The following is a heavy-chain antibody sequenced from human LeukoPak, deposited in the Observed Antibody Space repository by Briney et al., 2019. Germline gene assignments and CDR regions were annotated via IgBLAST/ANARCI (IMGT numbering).Heavy chain of an antibody. V-gene: IGHV1-8*03. J-gene: IGHJ3*02. Sequence: ASVKVSCKASGYTFTSYDINWVRQATGQGLEWMGWMNPNCGNTGYAQKFQGRVTITRNTSISTAYMELSSLRSEDTAVYYCARYWDGYGHDAFDIWGQGTMVTVSS. CDR1: GYTFTSYD. CDR2: MNPNCGNT. CDR3: ARYWDGYGHDAFDI. D-gene: IGHD5-24*01.